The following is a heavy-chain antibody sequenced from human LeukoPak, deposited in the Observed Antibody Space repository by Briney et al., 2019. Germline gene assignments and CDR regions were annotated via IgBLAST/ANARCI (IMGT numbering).Heavy chain of an antibody. CDR3: ARDRKSRARVFDY. CDR2: IYYSGST. D-gene: IGHD1-14*01. Sequence: SETLSLTCTVSGGSISSGDYYWSWIRQPPGKGLEWIGYIYYSGSTYYNPSLKGRVTISVDTSKNQFSLKLSSVTAADTAVYYCARDRKSRARVFDYWGQGTLVTVSS. CDR1: GGSISSGDYY. V-gene: IGHV4-30-4*01. J-gene: IGHJ4*02.